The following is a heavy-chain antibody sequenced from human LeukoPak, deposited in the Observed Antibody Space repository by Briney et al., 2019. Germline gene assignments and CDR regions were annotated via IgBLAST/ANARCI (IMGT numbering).Heavy chain of an antibody. CDR2: IKSKTDGGTT. CDR1: GFTFSNAW. CDR3: TTDIVVVHYYYGMDV. V-gene: IGHV3-15*01. D-gene: IGHD2-2*01. J-gene: IGHJ6*02. Sequence: GGSLRLSCAASGFTFSNAWMSWVRQAPGKGLEWVGRIKSKTDGGTTDYAAPVKGRSTISRDDSKNTLYLQMNSLKTEDTAVYYCTTDIVVVHYYYGMDVWGQGTTVTVSS.